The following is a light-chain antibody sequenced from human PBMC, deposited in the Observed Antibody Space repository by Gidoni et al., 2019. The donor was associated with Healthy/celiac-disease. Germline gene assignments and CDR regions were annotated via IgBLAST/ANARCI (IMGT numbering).Light chain of an antibody. Sequence: SYVLTQPPSVSVAPGQTARITCGGNKIGSKSVHWYQQKPGQAPVLVVYDDSDRPPGIPERFSGSNSGNTATLTISRVEAGDEADYYCQVWDSSSDHRGVFGGGTKLTVL. CDR2: DDS. CDR3: QVWDSSSDHRGV. V-gene: IGLV3-21*02. J-gene: IGLJ2*01. CDR1: KIGSKS.